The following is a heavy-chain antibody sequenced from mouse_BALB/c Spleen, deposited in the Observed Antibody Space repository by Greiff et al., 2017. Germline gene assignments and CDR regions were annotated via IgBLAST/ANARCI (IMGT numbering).Heavy chain of an antibody. Sequence: QVQLQQSGAELVKPGASVKLSCKTSGYTFTSYWIQWVKQRPGQGLGWIGEIFTGTGTTYYNEKFKGKATLTIDTSSSTAYMQLSSLTSEDSAVYFCARRGRSYAMDYWGQGTSVTVSS. CDR3: ARRGRSYAMDY. D-gene: IGHD1-1*01. V-gene: IGHV1S132*01. CDR2: IFTGTGTT. CDR1: GYTFTSYW. J-gene: IGHJ4*01.